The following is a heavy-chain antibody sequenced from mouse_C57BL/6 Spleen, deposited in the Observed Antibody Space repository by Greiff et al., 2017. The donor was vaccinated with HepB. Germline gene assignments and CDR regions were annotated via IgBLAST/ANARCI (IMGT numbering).Heavy chain of an antibody. D-gene: IGHD2-4*01. V-gene: IGHV1-26*01. CDR2: INPNNGGT. CDR3: ARNHYDWFAY. CDR1: GYTFTDYY. Sequence: VQLQQSGPELVKPGASVKISCKASGYTFTDYYMNWVKQSHGKSLEWIGDINPNNGGTSYNQKFKGKATLTVDKSSSTAYMELRSLTSEDSAVYYCARNHYDWFAYWGQGTLVTVSA. J-gene: IGHJ3*01.